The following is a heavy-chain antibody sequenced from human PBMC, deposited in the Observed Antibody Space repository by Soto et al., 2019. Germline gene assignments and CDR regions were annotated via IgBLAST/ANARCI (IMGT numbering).Heavy chain of an antibody. CDR2: IIPILGIA. D-gene: IGHD2-2*01. CDR1: GGTFSSYT. J-gene: IGHJ4*02. Sequence: QVQLVQSGAEVKKPGSSVKVSCKASGGTFSSYTISWVRQAPGQGLEWMGRIIPILGIANYAQKFQGRVTNTADKSTSTAYMELSSLRSEDTAVYYCARVPEHKYLNYFDYWGQGTLVTVSS. CDR3: ARVPEHKYLNYFDY. V-gene: IGHV1-69*02.